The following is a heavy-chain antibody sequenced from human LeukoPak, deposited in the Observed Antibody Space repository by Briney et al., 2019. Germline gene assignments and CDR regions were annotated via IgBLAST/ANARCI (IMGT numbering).Heavy chain of an antibody. J-gene: IGHJ6*04. D-gene: IGHD3-10*01. CDR2: INPNSGGT. CDR3: ARGGTMVRGVKGYYYGMDV. CDR1: GYTFTGYY. V-gene: IGHV1-2*04. Sequence: GASVTVSCKVSGYTFTGYYMHWVRQAPGQGLEWMGWINPNSGGTNYAQKFQGWVTMTRDTSISTAYMELSRLRSDDTAVYYCARGGTMVRGVKGYYYGMDVWGKGTTVTVSS.